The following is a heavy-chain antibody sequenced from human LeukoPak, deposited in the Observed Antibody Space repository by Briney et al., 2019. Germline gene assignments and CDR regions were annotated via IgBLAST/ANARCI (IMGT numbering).Heavy chain of an antibody. J-gene: IGHJ4*02. Sequence: ASVKVSCKASGYSFTGHYIHWVRQAPGQGLEWMGWINPKNAATNYAQKFQGRVTMTRDTSTGTVYMEVNALRSDDTAVYYCARTLYIASAPGGFDYWGQGTLVTVSS. CDR1: GYSFTGHY. CDR2: INPKNAAT. V-gene: IGHV1-2*02. D-gene: IGHD3-16*01. CDR3: ARTLYIASAPGGFDY.